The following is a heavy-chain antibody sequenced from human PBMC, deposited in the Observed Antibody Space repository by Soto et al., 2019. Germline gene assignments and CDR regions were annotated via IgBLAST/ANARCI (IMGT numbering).Heavy chain of an antibody. Sequence: LSLTCTVSGGSIYRSGYYWGWIRQPPGRGLEWIGNIDYNGVTYSNPSLKSRVTISRDTSKNQFSLKLTSVTAADTALYYCGKVLVGATGHTDSDSWGPGTLVTVSS. CDR2: IDYNGVT. D-gene: IGHD2-15*01. V-gene: IGHV4-39*01. CDR3: GKVLVGATGHTDSDS. J-gene: IGHJ4*02. CDR1: GGSIYRSGYY.